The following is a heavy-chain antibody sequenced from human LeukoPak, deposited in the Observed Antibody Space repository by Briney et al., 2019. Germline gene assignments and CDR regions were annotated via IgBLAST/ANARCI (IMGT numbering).Heavy chain of an antibody. V-gene: IGHV1-2*02. Sequence: ASVKVSCKASGYTFTGYYMHWVRQAPGQGLEWMGWINPNSGGTNYAQKFQGRVTMTRDTSISTAYMELSRLRSDDTAVYYCARGDRHTYYYDSSGYSLFDYWGQGTLVTVSS. CDR3: ARGDRHTYYYDSSGYSLFDY. J-gene: IGHJ4*02. D-gene: IGHD3-22*01. CDR1: GYTFTGYY. CDR2: INPNSGGT.